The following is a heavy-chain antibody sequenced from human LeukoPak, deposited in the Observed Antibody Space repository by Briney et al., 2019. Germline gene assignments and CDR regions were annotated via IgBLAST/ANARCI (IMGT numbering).Heavy chain of an antibody. CDR3: ARGTLRYFDWLSSRNWFDP. D-gene: IGHD3-9*01. CDR2: INHSGST. V-gene: IGHV4-34*01. CDR1: GGSFSGYY. Sequence: PSETLSLTCAVYGGSFSGYYWSWIRQPPGKGLEWIGEINHSGSTNYNPSLKSRVTISVDTSKNQFSLKLSSVAAADTVVYYCARGTLRYFDWLSSRNWFDPWGQGTLVTVSS. J-gene: IGHJ5*02.